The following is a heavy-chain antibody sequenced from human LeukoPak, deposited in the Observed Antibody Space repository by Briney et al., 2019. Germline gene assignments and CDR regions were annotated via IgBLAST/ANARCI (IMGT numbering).Heavy chain of an antibody. CDR1: GYTFTSYG. J-gene: IGHJ3*02. Sequence: GASVKVSCKASGYTFTSYGISWVRQAPGQGLEWMGWISAYNGNTNYVQKLQGRVTMTTDTSTSTAYMELRSLRSDDTAVYYCARGSYDSSGYYFDAFDIWGQGTMVTVSS. D-gene: IGHD3-22*01. V-gene: IGHV1-18*01. CDR2: ISAYNGNT. CDR3: ARGSYDSSGYYFDAFDI.